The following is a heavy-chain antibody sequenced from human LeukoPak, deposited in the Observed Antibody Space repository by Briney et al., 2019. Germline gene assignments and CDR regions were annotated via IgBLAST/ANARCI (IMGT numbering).Heavy chain of an antibody. Sequence: PGGSLRLSCAASGFTFSSYAMSWVRQAPGKGLEWVSAISGSGGSTYYADSVKGRFTISRDNAKNSLYLQMNSLRAEDTAVYYCARDVYGDYYHDAFDIWGRGTMVTVSS. D-gene: IGHD4-17*01. CDR3: ARDVYGDYYHDAFDI. V-gene: IGHV3-23*01. CDR2: ISGSGGST. J-gene: IGHJ3*02. CDR1: GFTFSSYA.